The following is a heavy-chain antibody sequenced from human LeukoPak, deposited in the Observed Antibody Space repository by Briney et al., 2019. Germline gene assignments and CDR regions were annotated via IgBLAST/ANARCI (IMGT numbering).Heavy chain of an antibody. CDR3: VRAFVESGGAFDI. CDR1: GGSISTDY. D-gene: IGHD2-15*01. CDR2: VSFGGGT. Sequence: SETLSLTYTVSGGSISTDYWSWIRLPPGKGLDWIGYVSFGGGTNYNPSLKSRVITSADTSKNQFSLNLTSVTAADTAVYYCVRAFVESGGAFDIWGQGTMVTVSS. V-gene: IGHV4-59*01. J-gene: IGHJ3*02.